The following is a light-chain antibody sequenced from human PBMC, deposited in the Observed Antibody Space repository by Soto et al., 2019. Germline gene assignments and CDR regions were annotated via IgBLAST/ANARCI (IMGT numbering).Light chain of an antibody. J-gene: IGKJ1*01. CDR2: KAS. V-gene: IGKV1-5*03. CDR3: QQYNSYSPET. Sequence: DIPMTQSPSTLSASVGDRVTITCRASQSISSWLAWYQQKPGKAPKLLIYKASSLESGVPSRFSGSGSGTDFTLTISSLQPDDFATYYCQQYNSYSPETFGPGTKVEIK. CDR1: QSISSW.